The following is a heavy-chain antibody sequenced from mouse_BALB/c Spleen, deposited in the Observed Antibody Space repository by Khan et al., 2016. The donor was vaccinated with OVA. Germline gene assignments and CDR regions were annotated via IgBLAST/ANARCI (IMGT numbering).Heavy chain of an antibody. CDR3: ARPYYRYDGYYAMDY. J-gene: IGHJ4*01. V-gene: IGHV2-6-4*01. D-gene: IGHD2-14*01. CDR1: GFSLSRYN. Sequence: QVQLKQSGPGLVAPSQSLSFTCTVSGFSLSRYNIHWVRQPPGKGLEWLGMIWGGGGTDYNSTLKSRLSISKDNSKSQVFLKMNSLQTDDTAMYYCARPYYRYDGYYAMDYWGQGTSVTVSS. CDR2: IWGGGGT.